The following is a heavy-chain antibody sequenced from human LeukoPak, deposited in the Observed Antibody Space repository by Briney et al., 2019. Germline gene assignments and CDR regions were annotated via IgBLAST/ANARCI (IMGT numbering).Heavy chain of an antibody. CDR3: ARTSWGIIAATYYFDY. Sequence: GASVKVSCKASGYTFTSYAMNWVRQAPGQGLEWMGWINTNTGNPTYAQGFTGRFVFSLDTSVSTAYLQISSLKAEDTAVYYCARTSWGIIAATYYFDYWGQGTLVTVSS. J-gene: IGHJ4*02. CDR1: GYTFTSYA. V-gene: IGHV7-4-1*02. D-gene: IGHD6-13*01. CDR2: INTNTGNP.